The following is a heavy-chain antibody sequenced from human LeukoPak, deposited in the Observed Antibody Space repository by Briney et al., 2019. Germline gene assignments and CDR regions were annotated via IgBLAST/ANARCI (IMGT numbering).Heavy chain of an antibody. D-gene: IGHD1-1*01. V-gene: IGHV3-48*04. CDR1: GFSVSTYS. CDR3: ATDSPETAAFDY. J-gene: IGHJ4*02. Sequence: PGGSLRLSCTASGFSVSTYSMNWVRQAPGKGLEWVSYIVGSSSNIYYADSVKGRFTISRDNAKNSLYLQMDSLRAEDTAVYYCATDSPETAAFDYWGQGTLVTVSS. CDR2: IVGSSSNI.